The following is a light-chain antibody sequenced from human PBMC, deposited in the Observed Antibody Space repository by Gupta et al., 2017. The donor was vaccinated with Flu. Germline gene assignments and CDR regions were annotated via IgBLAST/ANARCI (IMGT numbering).Light chain of an antibody. J-gene: IGKJ1*01. CDR3: MQTLQTPRT. V-gene: IGKV2-28*01. CDR1: QSLLHRNGNYY. CDR2: SGS. Sequence: DIVMTQSTLSLRVTTGKPAPIPCRSSQSLLHRNGNYYLDWYLQKPGQSPQLLIYSGSKRASGVPDRCSGSGSGTDFTLKISIVEAEDVGVYYCMQTLQTPRTFGQGTKVEIK.